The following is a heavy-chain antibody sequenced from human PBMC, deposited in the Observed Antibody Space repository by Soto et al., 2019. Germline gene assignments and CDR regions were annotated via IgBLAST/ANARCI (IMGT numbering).Heavy chain of an antibody. CDR1: GGSFSGYY. CDR3: ASRGDDYGDT. CDR2: INHSGST. J-gene: IGHJ5*02. D-gene: IGHD4-17*01. Sequence: QVQLQQWGAGLLKPSETLSLTCAVYGGSFSGYYWSWIRQPPGKGLEWIGEINHSGSTNYNPSLKSRVTLSVDTSKNEFDLKLSSVTAEDTDVYYCASRGDDYGDTWGQGTLVTVSS. V-gene: IGHV4-34*01.